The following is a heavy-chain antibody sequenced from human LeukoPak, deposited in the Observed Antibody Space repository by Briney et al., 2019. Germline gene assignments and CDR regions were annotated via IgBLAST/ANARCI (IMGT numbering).Heavy chain of an antibody. CDR2: INSDGSTT. D-gene: IGHD1-1*01. CDR3: ARDRDGGTTDY. Sequence: GGSLRLSCAASGFTFSSYWMHWVRQAPGKGLVWVSRINSDGSTTTYADSVKGRFTISRDNAKDTLYPQMTSLRAEDTAVYYCARDRDGGTTDYWGQGTLVTVSS. J-gene: IGHJ4*02. V-gene: IGHV3-74*01. CDR1: GFTFSSYW.